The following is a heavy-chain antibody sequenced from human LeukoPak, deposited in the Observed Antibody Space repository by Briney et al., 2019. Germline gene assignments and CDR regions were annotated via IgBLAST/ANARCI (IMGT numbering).Heavy chain of an antibody. CDR3: AKAPGGYVFDY. D-gene: IGHD2-15*01. CDR2: IKQDGSEK. V-gene: IGHV3-7*02. Sequence: GGSLRLSCAASGFTFSNLWMSWVRQAPGKGLEWVANIKQDGSEKYYVDSVKGRFTISRDNAKNSLYLQMNSLRAEDTAVYYCAKAPGGYVFDYWGQGTLVTVSS. J-gene: IGHJ4*02. CDR1: GFTFSNLW.